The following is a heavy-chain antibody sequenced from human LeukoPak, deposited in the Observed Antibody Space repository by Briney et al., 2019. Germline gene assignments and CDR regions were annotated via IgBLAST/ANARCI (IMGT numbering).Heavy chain of an antibody. J-gene: IGHJ3*02. D-gene: IGHD2-2*02. V-gene: IGHV3-15*01. CDR1: GLSFSNAW. CDR2: IKSKSDGGTT. CDR3: ARESYRDAFDI. Sequence: GGSLRLSCAASGLSFSNAWMSWVRLGPGKGLEWVGRIKSKSDGGTTHYAAPVKGRFTISRDDSRSTLYLQINSLRAEDTAVYYCARESYRDAFDIWGQGTMVTVSS.